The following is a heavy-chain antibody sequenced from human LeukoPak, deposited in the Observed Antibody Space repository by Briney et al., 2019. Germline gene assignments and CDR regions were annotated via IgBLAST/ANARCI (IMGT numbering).Heavy chain of an antibody. J-gene: IGHJ6*02. V-gene: IGHV4-59*08. CDR3: ARLQSILTGYYRGYYYYGMDV. Sequence: GSLRLSCAASGFTFSSYGMHWVRQPPGKGLEWIGYIYYSGSTNYNPSLKSRVTISVDTSKNQFSLKLSSVTAADTAVYYCARLQSILTGYYRGYYYYGMDVWGQGTTVTVSS. CDR2: IYYSGST. D-gene: IGHD3-9*01. CDR1: GFTFSSYG.